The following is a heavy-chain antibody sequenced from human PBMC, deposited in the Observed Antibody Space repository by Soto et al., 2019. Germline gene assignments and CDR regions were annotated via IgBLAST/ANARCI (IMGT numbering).Heavy chain of an antibody. J-gene: IGHJ6*02. CDR1: GYTFTIYA. CDR3: ARETVSYYYGMDV. D-gene: IGHD4-4*01. CDR2: INAGNGNT. V-gene: IGHV1-3*01. Sequence: ASVKVSCKASGYTFTIYAMHCVRQAPGQRLEWMGWINAGNGNTKYSQKFQGRVTITRDTSASTAYMELSSLRSEDTAVYYCARETVSYYYGMDVWGQGTTVTVSS.